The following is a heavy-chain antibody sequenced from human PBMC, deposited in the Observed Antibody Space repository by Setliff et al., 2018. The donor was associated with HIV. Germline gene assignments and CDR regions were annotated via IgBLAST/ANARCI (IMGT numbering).Heavy chain of an antibody. CDR2: IYTSGTT. CDR3: ARKSYCGGDCRGSWFDP. V-gene: IGHV4-61*02. CDR1: GGSISSGSNY. J-gene: IGHJ5*02. Sequence: PSETLSLTCTVSGGSISSGSNYWSWIRQPAGKGLEWIGRIYTSGTTNYNPSLMSRVTISLDTSKNQFSLKLSSVTAADTAVYYCARKSYCGGDCRGSWFDPWGQGTLVTVSS. D-gene: IGHD2-21*02.